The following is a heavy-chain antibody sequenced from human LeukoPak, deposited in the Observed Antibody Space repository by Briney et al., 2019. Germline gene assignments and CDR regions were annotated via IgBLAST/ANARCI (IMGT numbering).Heavy chain of an antibody. D-gene: IGHD6-19*01. CDR1: GYTFTGYY. Sequence: GASVKVSCKASGYTFTGYYMHWVRQAPGQGLEWMGWINPNSGGTNYAQKFQGRVTMTRDTSISTAYMELSRLRSDDTAVYYCARYGSGWGINYFDYWGQGTLVTVSS. CDR2: INPNSGGT. CDR3: ARYGSGWGINYFDY. J-gene: IGHJ4*02. V-gene: IGHV1-2*02.